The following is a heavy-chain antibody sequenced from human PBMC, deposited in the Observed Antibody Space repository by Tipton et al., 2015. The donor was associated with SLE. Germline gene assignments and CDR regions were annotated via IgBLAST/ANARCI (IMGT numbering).Heavy chain of an antibody. Sequence: TLSLICTVSGGSVSRGSYYWSWIRQPAGQGLEWIGHIYTSGNTYYSPSLNSRVTISVDTSKNQFSLKLSSVTAADTAVYYCVRLELPATKADYWGPGTLVTVSS. CDR2: IYTSGNT. CDR1: GGSVSRGSYY. J-gene: IGHJ4*02. V-gene: IGHV4-61*09. D-gene: IGHD5-24*01. CDR3: VRLELPATKADY.